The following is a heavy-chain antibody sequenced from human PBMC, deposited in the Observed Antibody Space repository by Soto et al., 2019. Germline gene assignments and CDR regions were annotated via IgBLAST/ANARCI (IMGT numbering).Heavy chain of an antibody. D-gene: IGHD6-6*01. Sequence: TLSLTCTVSGYSIISYYWGWIRQPPGKGLERIGYIHYSGSTNYNPSLKSRVTISVDTPKNQFSLKVNSMTAADTAVYYCARGGLAARKGRWFDPWGLGTLVTVSS. J-gene: IGHJ5*02. CDR1: GYSIISYY. CDR3: ARGGLAARKGRWFDP. V-gene: IGHV4-59*01. CDR2: IHYSGST.